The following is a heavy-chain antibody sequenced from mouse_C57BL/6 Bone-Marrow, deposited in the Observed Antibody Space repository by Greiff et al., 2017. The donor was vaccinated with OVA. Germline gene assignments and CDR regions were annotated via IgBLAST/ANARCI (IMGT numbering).Heavy chain of an antibody. D-gene: IGHD1-1*01. J-gene: IGHJ4*01. V-gene: IGHV14-3*01. CDR1: GFNIKNTY. CDR2: IDPANDNT. Sequence: VQLKQSVAELVRPGASVKLSCTASGFNIKNTYMHWVKQRPEKGLEWIGRIDPANDNTKYAPKFQGQATMTADTSSNTAYLQLSSLSSEDTAVYCCARGNFGSSFYAMDYWGQGTSVTVSS. CDR3: ARGNFGSSFYAMDY.